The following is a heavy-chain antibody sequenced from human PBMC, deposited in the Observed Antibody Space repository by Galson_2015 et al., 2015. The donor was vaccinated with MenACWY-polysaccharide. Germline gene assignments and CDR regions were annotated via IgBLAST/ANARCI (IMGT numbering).Heavy chain of an antibody. D-gene: IGHD3-22*01. Sequence: SLRLSCAASGFTFSNSWMTWVRQAPGKGLEWVANIKEDGSAKYYVDSVKGRFTISRDNAKNSLYLQMNSLRAEDTALYFCARDSGYFHLDYWGLGTLVTVSS. CDR3: ARDSGYFHLDY. V-gene: IGHV3-7*01. CDR2: IKEDGSAK. CDR1: GFTFSNSW. J-gene: IGHJ4*02.